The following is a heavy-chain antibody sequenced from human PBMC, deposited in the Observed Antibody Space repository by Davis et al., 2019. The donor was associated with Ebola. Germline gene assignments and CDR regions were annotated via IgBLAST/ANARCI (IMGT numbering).Heavy chain of an antibody. CDR2: IIPIFGTA. D-gene: IGHD3-10*01. CDR3: AGGTMVRGVYYYGMDV. Sequence: AASVTVSCKASGGTFSSYAISWVRQAPGQGLEWMGGIIPIFGTANYAQKFQGRVTITADESTSTAYMELSSLRSDDTAVYYCAGGTMVRGVYYYGMDVWGQGTTVTVSS. V-gene: IGHV1-69*13. CDR1: GGTFSSYA. J-gene: IGHJ6*02.